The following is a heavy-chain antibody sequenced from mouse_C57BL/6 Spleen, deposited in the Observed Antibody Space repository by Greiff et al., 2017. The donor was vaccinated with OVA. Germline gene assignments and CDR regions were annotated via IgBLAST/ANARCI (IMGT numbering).Heavy chain of an antibody. Sequence: VQLQESDAELVKPGASVKISCKVSGYTFTDHTIHWMKQRPEQGLEWIGYIYPRDGSTKYNEKFKGKATLTADKSSSTAYLQLNSLTSEDSAVYFCARREIYYDYRNWYFDVWGTGTTVTVSS. CDR1: GYTFTDHT. CDR2: IYPRDGST. J-gene: IGHJ1*03. CDR3: ARREIYYDYRNWYFDV. V-gene: IGHV1-78*01. D-gene: IGHD2-4*01.